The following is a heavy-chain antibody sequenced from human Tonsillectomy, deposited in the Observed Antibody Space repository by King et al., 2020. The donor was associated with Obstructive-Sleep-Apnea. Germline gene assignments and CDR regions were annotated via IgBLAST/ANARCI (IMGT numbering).Heavy chain of an antibody. V-gene: IGHV3-23*04. D-gene: IGHD6-19*01. CDR3: VKRGGSGWSYFDS. CDR1: GFTFSTYA. J-gene: IGHJ4*02. CDR2: ISLSGGTT. Sequence: VQLVESGGGLVQPGGSLRLSCTASGFTFSTYAMTWVRQAPRKGLEWVSSISLSGGTTYYADSVKGRFTISRDNSENTLYLQMNSLRAEDTAVYYCVKRGGSGWSYFDSWGQGTLVTVSS.